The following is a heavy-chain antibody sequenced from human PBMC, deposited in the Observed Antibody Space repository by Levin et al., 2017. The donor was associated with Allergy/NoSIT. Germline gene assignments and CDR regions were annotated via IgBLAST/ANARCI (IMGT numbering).Heavy chain of an antibody. J-gene: IGHJ4*02. Sequence: GGSLRLSCSASGFSFGGYAVTWVRQAPGKGLEWLAFIRSNDNGESTEYAASVQGRFALSRDESNSIAYLQMNSLKTEETAVYYCSNSAAGAWDNWGQGTLVTVSS. CDR3: SNSAAGAWDN. D-gene: IGHD6-19*01. CDR1: GFSFGGYA. V-gene: IGHV3-49*04. CDR2: IRSNDNGEST.